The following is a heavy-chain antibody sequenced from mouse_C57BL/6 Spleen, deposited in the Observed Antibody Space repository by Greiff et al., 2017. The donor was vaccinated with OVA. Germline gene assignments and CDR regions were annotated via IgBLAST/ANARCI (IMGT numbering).Heavy chain of an antibody. J-gene: IGHJ2*01. CDR1: GFNIKDDY. CDR2: IDPENGDT. V-gene: IGHV14-4*01. D-gene: IGHD3-2*02. CDR3: TTGEAAQATGY. Sequence: VQLQQSGAELVRPGASVKLSCTASGFNIKDDYMHWVKQRPEQGLEWIGWIDPENGDTEYASKFQGKATITADTSSNTAYLQLSSLTSEDTAVDYCTTGEAAQATGYWGQGTTLTVSS.